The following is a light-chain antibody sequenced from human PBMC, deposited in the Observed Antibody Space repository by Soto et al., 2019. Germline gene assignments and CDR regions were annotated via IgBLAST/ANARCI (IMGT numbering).Light chain of an antibody. Sequence: AIQMTQSPSSLSASVGDRVTITGRASQGIRNDLGWYQQKPGKAPKLLIYAASSLQSGVPSRFSGSGSGTDFTLTISSLQPEDFATYYCLQDYNYQFTFGPGTKVDIK. J-gene: IGKJ3*01. CDR1: QGIRND. CDR2: AAS. CDR3: LQDYNYQFT. V-gene: IGKV1-6*01.